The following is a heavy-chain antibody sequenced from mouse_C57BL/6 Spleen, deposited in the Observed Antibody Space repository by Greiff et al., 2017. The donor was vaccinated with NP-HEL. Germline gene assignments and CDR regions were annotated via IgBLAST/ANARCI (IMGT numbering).Heavy chain of an antibody. D-gene: IGHD2-3*01. CDR1: GYTFTSYG. CDR3: AIDGPAWFAY. Sequence: QVQLQQSGAELARPGASVKLSCKASGYTFTSYGISWVKQRTGQGLEWIGEIYPRSGNTYYNEKFKGKATLTADKSSSTAYMQLSSLTSEDSAVYYCAIDGPAWFAYWGQGTLVTVYA. V-gene: IGHV1-81*01. J-gene: IGHJ3*01. CDR2: IYPRSGNT.